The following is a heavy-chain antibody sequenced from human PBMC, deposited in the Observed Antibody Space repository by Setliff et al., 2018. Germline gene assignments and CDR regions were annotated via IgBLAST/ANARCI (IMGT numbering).Heavy chain of an antibody. D-gene: IGHD6-13*01. V-gene: IGHV1-46*01. Sequence: ASVKVSCKASGYTFTSYYMHWVRQAPGQGLEWMGIINPSGGSTSYAQKFQGRVTMTRDTSTSTVYMELSSLRSEDTAVYYCARVAAAGPSILYMDVWGKGTTVTV. CDR3: ARVAAAGPSILYMDV. CDR2: INPSGGST. CDR1: GYTFTSYY. J-gene: IGHJ6*03.